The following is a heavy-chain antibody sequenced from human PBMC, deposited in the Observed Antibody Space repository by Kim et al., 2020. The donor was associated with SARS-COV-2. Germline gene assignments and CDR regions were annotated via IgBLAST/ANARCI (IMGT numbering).Heavy chain of an antibody. Sequence: GESLKISCKGSGYSFTSYWISWVRQMPGKGLEWMGRIDPSDSYTNYSPSFQGHVTISADKSISTAYLQWSSLKASDTAMYYCARPHLPYGSGNDAFDIWGQGTMVTVSS. CDR2: IDPSDSYT. V-gene: IGHV5-10-1*01. D-gene: IGHD3-10*01. J-gene: IGHJ3*02. CDR3: ARPHLPYGSGNDAFDI. CDR1: GYSFTSYW.